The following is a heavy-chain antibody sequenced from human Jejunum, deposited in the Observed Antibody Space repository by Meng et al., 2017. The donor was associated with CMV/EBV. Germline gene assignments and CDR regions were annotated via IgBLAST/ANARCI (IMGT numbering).Heavy chain of an antibody. J-gene: IGHJ4*02. V-gene: IGHV3-15*07. CDR2: VKSASAGGAA. D-gene: IGHD1-26*01. Sequence: SCVDSDCTLNGGWMNWGRQAPGKGLEWVGRVKSASAGGAADADAPVKGRFTVSRDDSRKTVHLQMDNLKIEDTAVYYCTTGWDQYFDFWGQGALVTVSS. CDR3: TTGWDQYFDF. CDR1: DCTLNGGW.